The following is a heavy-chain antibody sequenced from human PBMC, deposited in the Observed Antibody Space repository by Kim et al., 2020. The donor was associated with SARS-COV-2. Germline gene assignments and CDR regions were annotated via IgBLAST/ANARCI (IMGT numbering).Heavy chain of an antibody. CDR3: ARDLLVGATSYGMDV. D-gene: IGHD1-26*01. J-gene: IGHJ6*02. V-gene: IGHV3-33*01. CDR1: GFTFSSYG. Sequence: GGSLRLSCAASGFTFSSYGMHWVRQAPGKGLEWVAVIWYDGSNKYYADSVKGRFTISRENSKNTLYLQMNSLRAEDTAVYYCARDLLVGATSYGMDVWGQGTTFTVSS. CDR2: IWYDGSNK.